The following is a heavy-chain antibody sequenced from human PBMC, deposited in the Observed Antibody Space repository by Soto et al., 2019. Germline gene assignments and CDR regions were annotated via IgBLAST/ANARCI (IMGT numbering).Heavy chain of an antibody. D-gene: IGHD6-19*01. CDR2: ISHDGSNK. CDR3: ANHLLAVAGYFHGMDV. Sequence: QVQLVESGGGVVQPGRSLRLSCAASGFTFSSYGMHWVRQAPGKGLEWVAVISHDGSNKYFADSVKGRFTISRDNSQNTLYLQINSLRAEDTAVYYCANHLLAVAGYFHGMDVWGQGTTVTVSS. J-gene: IGHJ6*02. V-gene: IGHV3-30*18. CDR1: GFTFSSYG.